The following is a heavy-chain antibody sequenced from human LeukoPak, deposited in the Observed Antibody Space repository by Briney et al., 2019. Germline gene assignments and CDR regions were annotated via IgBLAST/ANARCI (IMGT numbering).Heavy chain of an antibody. D-gene: IGHD3-10*01. CDR3: ARGPVGSYYGSGSYWPQFDY. CDR1: GGSISSYY. Sequence: SETLSLTCTVSGGSISSYYWSWIRQPPGKGLEWIGEINHSGSTNYNPSLKSRVTISVDTSKNQFSLKLSSVTAADTAVYYCARGPVGSYYGSGSYWPQFDYWGQGTLVTVSS. CDR2: INHSGST. J-gene: IGHJ4*02. V-gene: IGHV4-34*01.